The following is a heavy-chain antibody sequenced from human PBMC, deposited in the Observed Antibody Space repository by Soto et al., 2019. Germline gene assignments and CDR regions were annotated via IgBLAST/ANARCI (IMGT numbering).Heavy chain of an antibody. V-gene: IGHV3-53*01. D-gene: IGHD6-13*01. CDR3: ARADSSSFYGMDV. CDR2: IYSGGST. Sequence: LRLSCAASGFTVSSNYMSWVRQAPGKGLEWVSVIYSGGSTYYADSVKGRFTISRDNSKNTLYLQMNSLRAEDTAVYYCARADSSSFYGMDVWGQGTTVTVSS. J-gene: IGHJ6*02. CDR1: GFTVSSNY.